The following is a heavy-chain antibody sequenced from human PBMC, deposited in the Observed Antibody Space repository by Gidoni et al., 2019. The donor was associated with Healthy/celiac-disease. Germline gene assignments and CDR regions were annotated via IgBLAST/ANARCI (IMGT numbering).Heavy chain of an antibody. V-gene: IGHV1-69*01. CDR1: GGTFRCYS. J-gene: IGHJ4*02. Sequence: QVQLVQSGSEVNKPASSVKFSCKASGGTFRCYSISWVRQAPGQGLEWMGGIIPICGTANYEQKFQGRVTITAEESTRTAYMELSSLRSEDTAVYYCARGRSISDILTGHFDYWGQGTLVTVSS. CDR2: IIPICGTA. D-gene: IGHD3-9*01. CDR3: ARGRSISDILTGHFDY.